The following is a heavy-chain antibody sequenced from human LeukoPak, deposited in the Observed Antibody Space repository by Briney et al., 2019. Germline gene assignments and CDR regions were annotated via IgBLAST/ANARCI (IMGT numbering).Heavy chain of an antibody. CDR3: ARAFYYDSSGYYYFDY. Sequence: GASVKVSCKASGYTFTGYCMHWVRQAPGQGLEWMGWIYPNSGGTNYAQKFQGRVTMTRDTSISTAYMELSRLRSDDTAVYYCARAFYYDSSGYYYFDYWGQGTLVTVSS. CDR1: GYTFTGYC. J-gene: IGHJ4*02. CDR2: IYPNSGGT. D-gene: IGHD3-22*01. V-gene: IGHV1-2*02.